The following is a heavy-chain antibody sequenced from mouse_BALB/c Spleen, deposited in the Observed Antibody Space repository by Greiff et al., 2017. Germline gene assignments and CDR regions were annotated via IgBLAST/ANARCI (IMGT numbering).Heavy chain of an antibody. CDR1: GFNIKDTY. V-gene: IGHV14-3*02. Sequence: VQLQQSGAELVKPGASVKLSCTASGFNIKDTYMHWVKQRPEQGLEWIGRIVPANGNTKYDPKFQGKATITADTSSNTAYLQLSSLTSEDTAVYYCASYGNYGAMDYWGQGTSVTVSS. D-gene: IGHD2-10*02. J-gene: IGHJ4*01. CDR2: IVPANGNT. CDR3: ASYGNYGAMDY.